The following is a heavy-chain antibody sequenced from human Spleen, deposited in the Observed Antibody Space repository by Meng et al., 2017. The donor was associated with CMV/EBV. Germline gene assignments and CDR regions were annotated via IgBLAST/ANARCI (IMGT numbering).Heavy chain of an antibody. CDR3: ARQDRYNWNDRDY. CDR1: GYTFTNYG. V-gene: IGHV1-18*01. Sequence: CKASGYTFTNYGITWVRQAPGQGLEWMGWISAYNGNTNYAQKLQGRVTVTTDTSTSTAYMELRSLRSDDTAVYYCARQDRYNWNDRDYWGQGTLVTVSS. D-gene: IGHD1-1*01. CDR2: ISAYNGNT. J-gene: IGHJ4*02.